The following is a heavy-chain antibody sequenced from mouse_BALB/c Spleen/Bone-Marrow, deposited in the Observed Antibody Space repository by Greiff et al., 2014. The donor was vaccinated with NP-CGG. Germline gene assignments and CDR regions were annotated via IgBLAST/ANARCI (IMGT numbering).Heavy chain of an antibody. CDR1: GFTFTDYY. Sequence: EVKLVESGGGLVQPGGSLRLSCATSGFTFTDYYMNWVRQPPGKALEWLGFIRNKANGYTTEYSASVKGRFTISRDNSQNILYLQMNTLRAEDSATYYCARDKGRVFFDYWGQGTTLTVPS. CDR3: ARDKGRVFFDY. V-gene: IGHV7-3*02. CDR2: IRNKANGYTT. J-gene: IGHJ2*01.